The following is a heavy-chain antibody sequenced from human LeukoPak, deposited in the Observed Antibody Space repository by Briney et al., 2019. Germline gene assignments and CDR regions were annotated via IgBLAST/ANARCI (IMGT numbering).Heavy chain of an antibody. Sequence: PGGSLRLSCAASGYPFSGSDIHWVRQAPGKGPEWVAFVSHEGSSKFYAESVKGRFGISRDNSKSTTYLQMNGLRPDDTAVYYCAKTTGGWPRFFDHWGQGTLFAVSS. CDR3: AKTTGGWPRFFDH. CDR1: GYPFSGSD. V-gene: IGHV3-30*18. CDR2: VSHEGSSK. D-gene: IGHD6-19*01. J-gene: IGHJ4*02.